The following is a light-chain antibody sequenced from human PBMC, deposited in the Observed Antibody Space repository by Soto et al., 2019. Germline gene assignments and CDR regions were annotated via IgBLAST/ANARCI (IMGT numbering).Light chain of an antibody. CDR3: QKYNNWPPKT. CDR2: GAS. CDR1: QSVVTN. Sequence: EIVRTQYPGTRAVSRGRVALGGCSAIQSVVTNLAWYQQTPGQAPRLLIYGASNRATGIPDRFSGSGSGTEFTLTIRRLQPEDIAVYSCQKYNNWPPKTFGQGTKVDIK. J-gene: IGKJ1*01. V-gene: IGKV3-15*01.